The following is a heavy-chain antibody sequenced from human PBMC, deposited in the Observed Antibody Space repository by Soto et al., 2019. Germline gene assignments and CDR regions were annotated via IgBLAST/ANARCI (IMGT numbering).Heavy chain of an antibody. J-gene: IGHJ5*02. CDR3: AKARNGANNWFDP. Sequence: GGSLRLSCVSSGFTFSSFGMSCVRHAPGKGLEWVSAISGGGDKTQYADSVKGRFTVSRDNSKNTFYLRMNNLRVDDTAIYYCAKARNGANNWFDPWGEGTLVIVSS. V-gene: IGHV3-23*01. CDR2: ISGGGDKT. CDR1: GFTFSSFG. D-gene: IGHD4-17*01.